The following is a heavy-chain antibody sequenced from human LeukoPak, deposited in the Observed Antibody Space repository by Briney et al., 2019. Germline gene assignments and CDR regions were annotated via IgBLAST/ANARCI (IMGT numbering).Heavy chain of an antibody. J-gene: IGHJ3*02. V-gene: IGHV3-53*01. Sequence: GGSLRLSCAASGFTASSNYMSWVRQAPGKGLEWVSVIYSGGSTYYADSVKGRFTISRDNSKNTLYLQMNSLRAEDTAVYYCATCRGSSGWSRDAFDIWGQGTMVTVSS. D-gene: IGHD6-19*01. CDR2: IYSGGST. CDR3: ATCRGSSGWSRDAFDI. CDR1: GFTASSNY.